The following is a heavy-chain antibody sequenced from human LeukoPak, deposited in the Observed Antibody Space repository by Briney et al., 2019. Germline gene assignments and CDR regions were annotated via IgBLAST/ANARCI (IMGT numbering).Heavy chain of an antibody. CDR3: ARGRLWNIDY. CDR1: GFTFSSYW. V-gene: IGHV3-74*01. D-gene: IGHD1/OR15-1a*01. CDR2: INRDGSST. Sequence: GSLRLSCAASGFTFSSYWMHWVRQAPGKGLVWVSRINRDGSSTTYADSVKGRVTIYRDNTKNTVYLQMNSLRAEDTAVYYCARGRLWNIDYWGQGTLVTVSS. J-gene: IGHJ4*02.